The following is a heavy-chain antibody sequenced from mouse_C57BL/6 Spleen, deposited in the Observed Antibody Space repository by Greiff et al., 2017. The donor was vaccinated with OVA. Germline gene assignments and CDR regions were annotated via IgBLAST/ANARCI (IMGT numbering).Heavy chain of an antibody. CDR3: HYYGSPYYAMDY. CDR1: GFNIKDYY. CDR2: IDPEDGDT. D-gene: IGHD1-1*01. Sequence: VQLKESGAELVRPGASVKLSCTASGFNIKDYYMHWVKQRPEQGLEWIGRIDPEDGDTEYAPKFQGKATMTADTSSNTAYLQLSSLTSEDTAVYYCHYYGSPYYAMDYWGQGTSVTVSS. J-gene: IGHJ4*01. V-gene: IGHV14-1*01.